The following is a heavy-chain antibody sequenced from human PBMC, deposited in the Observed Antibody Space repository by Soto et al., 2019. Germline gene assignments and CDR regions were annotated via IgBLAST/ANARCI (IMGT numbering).Heavy chain of an antibody. V-gene: IGHV4-59*11. CDR2: IYHTVNT. D-gene: IGHD2-15*01. Sequence: PSGTLSLTCPVPCVSIGSHFWSWIRPAPGKGPELVGYIYHTVNTNYNPALKSRVTISMDTSKNQLSLQLSSVTAADTAVYYCARLQYTVVTALDIWGQGTMVTVSS. CDR1: CVSIGSHF. CDR3: ARLQYTVVTALDI. J-gene: IGHJ3*02.